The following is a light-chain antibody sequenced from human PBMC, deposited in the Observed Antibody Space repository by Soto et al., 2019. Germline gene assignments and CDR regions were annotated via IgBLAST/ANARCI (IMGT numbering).Light chain of an antibody. Sequence: EIVMTQSPDTLSVSPGERATLSCRASQNVGRNVAWYQQRPGQAPRLLIHGTSTRAADIPARFSGSVSGTEFTLTINSLQPEDFVVYYCQQYDNWPPITFGQGTRLEI. CDR2: GTS. CDR1: QNVGRN. V-gene: IGKV3-15*01. CDR3: QQYDNWPPIT. J-gene: IGKJ5*01.